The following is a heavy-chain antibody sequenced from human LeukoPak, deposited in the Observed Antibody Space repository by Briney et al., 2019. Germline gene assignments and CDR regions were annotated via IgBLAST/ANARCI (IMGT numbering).Heavy chain of an antibody. V-gene: IGHV1-69*05. J-gene: IGHJ6*03. D-gene: IGHD3-22*01. Sequence: GASVKVSCKASGGTFSSYAISWVRQAPGQGLEWMGGIIPIFGTANYAQKFQGRVTITTDESTSTAYMELSSLRSEDTAVYYCARALMIEPLAPSDYYYMDVWGKGTTVTVSS. CDR2: IIPIFGTA. CDR3: ARALMIEPLAPSDYYYMDV. CDR1: GGTFSSYA.